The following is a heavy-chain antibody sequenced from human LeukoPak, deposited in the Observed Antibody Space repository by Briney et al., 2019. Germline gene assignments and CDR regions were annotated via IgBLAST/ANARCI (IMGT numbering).Heavy chain of an antibody. CDR1: GGSISSSSYY. CDR2: IYYSGST. D-gene: IGHD4-17*01. V-gene: IGHV4-39*07. J-gene: IGHJ5*02. CDR3: ARGLTTVTTRWFDP. Sequence: PSETLSLTCTVSGGSISSSSYYWGWIRQPPGKGLEWIGSIYYSGSTYYNPSLKSRVTISVDTSKNQFSLKLSSVTAADTAVYYCARGLTTVTTRWFDPWGQGTLVTVSS.